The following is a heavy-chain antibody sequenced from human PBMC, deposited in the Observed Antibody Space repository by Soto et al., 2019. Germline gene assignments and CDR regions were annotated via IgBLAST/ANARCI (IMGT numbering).Heavy chain of an antibody. CDR2: ISSSSSYI. CDR3: ARARGSSGWYIYWYFDL. V-gene: IGHV3-21*01. D-gene: IGHD6-19*01. CDR1: GFTFSSYS. J-gene: IGHJ2*01. Sequence: PGGSLRRSCAASGFTFSSYSMNWVRQAPGKGLEWVSSISSSSSYIYYADSVKGRFTISRDNAKNSLYLQMNSLRAEDTAVYYCARARGSSGWYIYWYFDLWGRGTLVTVSS.